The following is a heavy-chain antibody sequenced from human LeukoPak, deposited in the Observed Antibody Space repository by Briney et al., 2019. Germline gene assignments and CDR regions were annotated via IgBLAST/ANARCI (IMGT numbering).Heavy chain of an antibody. CDR1: GYIFSTYW. V-gene: IGHV5-51*01. Sequence: TGESLKISCKGSGYIFSTYWIGCVRQMPGKGLQWMGIIYPGDSDTRYSPSFQGQVTISADKSISTSFLHWSSLKASDTAMYYCARPGYCSTTSCSAIDYWGQGTLVTVSS. D-gene: IGHD2-2*01. J-gene: IGHJ4*02. CDR3: ARPGYCSTTSCSAIDY. CDR2: IYPGDSDT.